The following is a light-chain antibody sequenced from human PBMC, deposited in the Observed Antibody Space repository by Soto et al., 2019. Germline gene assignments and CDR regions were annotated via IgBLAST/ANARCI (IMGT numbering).Light chain of an antibody. CDR2: YXX. CDR3: QVWDISSGHVV. CDR1: NIGSKS. Sequence: SYELTQPPSVSVAPGKTASVACGGSNIGSKSVHWYQKKSGQAPVLVMYYXXXXXSGXXXXXXXSNSGNTATLTISRVEAXXXXXXYCQVWDISSGHVVFGGGTKVTVL. V-gene: IGLV3-21*01. J-gene: IGLJ3*02.